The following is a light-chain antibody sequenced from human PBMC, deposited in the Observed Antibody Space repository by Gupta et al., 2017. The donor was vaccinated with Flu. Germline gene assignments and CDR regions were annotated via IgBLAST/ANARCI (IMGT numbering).Light chain of an antibody. Sequence: DTQMTPSPSTLSASVGDRVTITCRASQSVSSWLAWYQQKPGTAPKLLIYKASSLQGGVPSRFSGSGSGTEFTLTISSLQPDDFATYYCQQYNSYSPITFGQGTRLEIK. CDR3: QQYNSYSPIT. CDR1: QSVSSW. CDR2: KAS. V-gene: IGKV1-5*03. J-gene: IGKJ5*01.